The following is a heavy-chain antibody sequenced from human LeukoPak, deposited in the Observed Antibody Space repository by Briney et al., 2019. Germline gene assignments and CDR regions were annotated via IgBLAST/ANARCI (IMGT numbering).Heavy chain of an antibody. D-gene: IGHD4-23*01. Sequence: GGSLRLSCEASGSTFSSYAMSWVRQAPGKGLAWVSVISSSADSTYYADSVKGRFTISRDNSKNTLYLQMNNLRAEDTAVYYCAKPLEKYTYGGNFDSWGQGLLVTVSS. V-gene: IGHV3-23*01. J-gene: IGHJ4*02. CDR1: GSTFSSYA. CDR2: ISSSADST. CDR3: AKPLEKYTYGGNFDS.